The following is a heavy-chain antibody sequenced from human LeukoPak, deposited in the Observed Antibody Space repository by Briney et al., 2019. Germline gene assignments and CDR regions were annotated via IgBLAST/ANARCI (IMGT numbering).Heavy chain of an antibody. D-gene: IGHD2/OR15-2a*01. J-gene: IGHJ4*02. CDR1: GFTFSSYS. V-gene: IGHV3-21*01. CDR2: ISSSSSYI. Sequence: PGGSLRLSCAASGFTFSSYSMNWVRQAPGKGLEWVSSISSSSSYIYYADSVKGRFTISRDNAKNSLYLQMNSLRAEDTAVYYCARGRWPEQKDRGNTTWFDYWGQGTLVTVSS. CDR3: ARGRWPEQKDRGNTTWFDY.